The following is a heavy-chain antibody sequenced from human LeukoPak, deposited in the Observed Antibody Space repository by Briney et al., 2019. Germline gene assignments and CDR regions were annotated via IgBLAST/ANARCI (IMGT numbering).Heavy chain of an antibody. CDR2: IRYDGSSE. Sequence: PGGSLRLSCAASGFTFSSDDMHWVRQAPGKGLEWVASIRYDGSSEYYGDSGKGRFTISRDNSKNTLYLQMNSLKPEDTAVYYCAKLNTTVAFDYWGQGTLVTVSS. J-gene: IGHJ4*02. CDR3: AKLNTTVAFDY. CDR1: GFTFSSDD. D-gene: IGHD4-23*01. V-gene: IGHV3-30*02.